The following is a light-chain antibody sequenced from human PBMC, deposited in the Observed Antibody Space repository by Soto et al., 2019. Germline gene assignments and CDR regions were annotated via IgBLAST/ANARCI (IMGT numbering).Light chain of an antibody. CDR3: LQHNSYPLT. J-gene: IGKJ4*01. CDR2: AAS. CDR1: QDINNY. V-gene: IGKV1-17*03. Sequence: DIQRTQSPSAMSASVGDRVTITCRASQDINNYLVWFQQKPGTVPKRLIYAASSLQSGVPSRFSGSRSGTEFTLTISSLQPEDVATYYCLQHNSYPLTFGGGTKVEIK.